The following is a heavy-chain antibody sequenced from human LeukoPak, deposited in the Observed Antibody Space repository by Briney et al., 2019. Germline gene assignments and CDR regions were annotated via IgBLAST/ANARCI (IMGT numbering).Heavy chain of an antibody. CDR2: IIPIFGTA. V-gene: IGHV1-69*13. Sequence: ASVKVSCKASGGTFSSYAISWVRQAPGQGLEWMGGIIPIFGTANYAQKFQGRVTITADESTSTAYMELSSLRSEDTAVYYCARDRGYYDSSGYYYEFDYWGQGTLVTVSS. J-gene: IGHJ4*02. CDR1: GGTFSSYA. CDR3: ARDRGYYDSSGYYYEFDY. D-gene: IGHD3-22*01.